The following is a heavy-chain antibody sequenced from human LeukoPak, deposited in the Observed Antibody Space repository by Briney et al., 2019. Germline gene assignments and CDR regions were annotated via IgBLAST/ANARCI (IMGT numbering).Heavy chain of an antibody. CDR1: GFTFSKYW. CDR3: ARDGRLLNYNMDV. J-gene: IGHJ6*03. CDR2: INQDGSEK. D-gene: IGHD2-15*01. V-gene: IGHV3-7*01. Sequence: PGGSLRLSCAASGFTFSKYWMSWVRQAPGKGLEWVANINQDGSEKYYVDSMEGRFTISRDNAKNSLFLQLNSLRAEDTAVYYCARDGRLLNYNMDVWGKGTTVTVSS.